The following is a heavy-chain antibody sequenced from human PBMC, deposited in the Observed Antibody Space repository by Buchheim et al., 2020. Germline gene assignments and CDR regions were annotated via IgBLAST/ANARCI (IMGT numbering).Heavy chain of an antibody. CDR1: GFTFSYDW. CDR3: ARDFRPSGWLQSY. D-gene: IGHD5-24*01. V-gene: IGHV3-7*01. Sequence: EVRLVESGGGLAQPGGSLRLSCAASGFTFSYDWMSWVRQAPGKGLEWVATIDEDGSGRYHVDSVKGRFTISRDNAKNSLSLQMNSLRAEDTAVYYCARDFRPSGWLQSYWGQGTL. J-gene: IGHJ4*02. CDR2: IDEDGSGR.